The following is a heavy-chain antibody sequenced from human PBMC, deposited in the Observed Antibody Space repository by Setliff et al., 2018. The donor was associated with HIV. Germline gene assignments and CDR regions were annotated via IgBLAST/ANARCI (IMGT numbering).Heavy chain of an antibody. D-gene: IGHD5-12*01. V-gene: IGHV4-34*01. Sequence: ASETLSLTCAVYGGSFSDYSWNWVRQPPGKGLEWIGEINHSGSTNYNPSLKSRVTISADTSKKQFSLNVTSVTAADTAVYYCARRGWNGYTAFDCWGQGTLVTVSS. J-gene: IGHJ4*02. CDR2: INHSGST. CDR1: GGSFSDYS. CDR3: ARRGWNGYTAFDC.